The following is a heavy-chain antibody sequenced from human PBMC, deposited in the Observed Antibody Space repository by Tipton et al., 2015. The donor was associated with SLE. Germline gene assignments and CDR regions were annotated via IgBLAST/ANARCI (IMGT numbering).Heavy chain of an antibody. V-gene: IGHV4-34*01. D-gene: IGHD2-2*01. CDR1: GGSFSGYY. CDR2: VNYTGST. Sequence: TLSLTCAVYGGSFSGYYWSWIRQPPGKGLEWIGEVNYTGSTNYVPSLKSRVTISVDTSKNQFSLKLSSVTAADTAVYYCASMIVVIPVEARRDGMDVWGQGTTVTVSS. CDR3: ASMIVVIPVEARRDGMDV. J-gene: IGHJ6*02.